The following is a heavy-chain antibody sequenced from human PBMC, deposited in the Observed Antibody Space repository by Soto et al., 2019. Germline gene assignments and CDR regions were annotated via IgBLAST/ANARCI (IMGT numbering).Heavy chain of an antibody. V-gene: IGHV4-30-4*01. CDR1: GGSISSGDYY. J-gene: IGHJ6*02. CDR3: ARVSRLALPYGMDV. CDR2: IYYSGST. Sequence: SETLSLTCTVSGGSISSGDYYWSWIRQPPGKGLEWIGYIYYSGSTYYNPSLKSRVTISVDTSKNQFSLKLSSVTASDTAVYYCARVSRLALPYGMDVWGQGTTVTVSS.